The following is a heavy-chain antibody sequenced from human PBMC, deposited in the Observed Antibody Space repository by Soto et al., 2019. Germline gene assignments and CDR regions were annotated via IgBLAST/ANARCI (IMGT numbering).Heavy chain of an antibody. CDR1: GFTFSSYS. CDR2: ISSSSSYI. Sequence: EVQLVESGGGLVKPGGSLRLSCAASGFTFSSYSMNWVRQAPGKGLEWVSSISSSSSYIYYADSVKGRFIISRDNAKNSLYLQMNSLRAEDTAVYYCAREYYYDSSGYYYGAFDIWGQGTMVTVSS. D-gene: IGHD3-22*01. J-gene: IGHJ3*02. CDR3: AREYYYDSSGYYYGAFDI. V-gene: IGHV3-21*01.